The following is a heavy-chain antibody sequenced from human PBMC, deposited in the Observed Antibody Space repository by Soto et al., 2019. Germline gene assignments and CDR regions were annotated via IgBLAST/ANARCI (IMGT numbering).Heavy chain of an antibody. CDR2: IYHSGST. CDR3: ARTIIGRSLQWSLAY. D-gene: IGHD3-3*01. J-gene: IGHJ4*02. CDR1: GGSISSGDYF. Sequence: PSETLSLTCTVSGGSISSGDYFWSWIRQHPGKGLEWIGYIYHSGSTYYNPSLKSRVSISVDTSENQFSLKLSSMTAADTAVYYCARTIIGRSLQWSLAYWGQGTLVTVSS. V-gene: IGHV4-31*03.